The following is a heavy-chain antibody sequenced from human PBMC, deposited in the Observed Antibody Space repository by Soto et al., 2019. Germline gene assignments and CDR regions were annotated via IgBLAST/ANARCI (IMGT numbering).Heavy chain of an antibody. V-gene: IGHV1-18*04. Sequence: ASVKVSCQTSGYPFSNYDISWVRQAPGQGLEWMGWISAYNGNTNYAQKLQDRVTMTTDTSTYTAYMELRSLRSDDTAVYYCARDRSSSDYWGQGTLVTVSS. CDR1: GYPFSNYD. D-gene: IGHD6-13*01. CDR3: ARDRSSSDY. CDR2: ISAYNGNT. J-gene: IGHJ4*02.